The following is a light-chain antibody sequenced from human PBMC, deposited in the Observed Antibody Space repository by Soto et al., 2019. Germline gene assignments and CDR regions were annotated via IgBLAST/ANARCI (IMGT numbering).Light chain of an antibody. Sequence: QSALTQPPSASGSPGQSVTISCTGTSSDVGGYNSVSWYQQHPGKAPKLMISEVSKRPSGVPDRFSGSKSGNTASLTVSGLQAEDEADYYCSSFAGNNNLVFGGGTKVTVL. J-gene: IGLJ2*01. V-gene: IGLV2-8*01. CDR2: EVS. CDR3: SSFAGNNNLV. CDR1: SSDVGGYNS.